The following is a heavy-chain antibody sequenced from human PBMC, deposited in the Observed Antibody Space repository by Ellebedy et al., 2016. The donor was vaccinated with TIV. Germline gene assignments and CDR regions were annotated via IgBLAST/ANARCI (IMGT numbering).Heavy chain of an antibody. Sequence: GESLKISCAASGFTFSSYWMTWVRQAPGRGLEWVANINQDGSEKCYVDSVNGRFTVSRDNAKNSLYLHLNSLRAEDTAMYYCATDGSYGDYLSPTHAFVIWGQGTMVTVSS. CDR3: ATDGSYGDYLSPTHAFVI. CDR2: INQDGSEK. D-gene: IGHD4-17*01. V-gene: IGHV3-7*01. CDR1: GFTFSSYW. J-gene: IGHJ3*02.